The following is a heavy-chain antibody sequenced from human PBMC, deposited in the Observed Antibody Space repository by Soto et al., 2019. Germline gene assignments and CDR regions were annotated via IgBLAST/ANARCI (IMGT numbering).Heavy chain of an antibody. CDR1: GFTFSSYW. J-gene: IGHJ6*02. CDR3: VRENYYYGMDV. V-gene: IGHV3-66*01. CDR2: INNAYST. Sequence: GGSLRLSCAASGFTFSSYWMTWVRQAPGKGLEWVSAINNAYSTFYADSVKGRFTISRDNSKNTVYLQVSSLRVEDTAMYYCVRENYYYGMDVWGQGTAVTVSS.